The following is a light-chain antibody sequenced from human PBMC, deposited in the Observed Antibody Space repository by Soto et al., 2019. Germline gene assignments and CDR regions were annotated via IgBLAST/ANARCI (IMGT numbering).Light chain of an antibody. CDR1: QSVRHY. J-gene: IGKJ5*01. CDR3: QQRNDWPLT. Sequence: DIVWTQSPAALYLSPGERAPLSCRASQSVRHYLACYQKKPGQAPRLLIYDASYRDTGIPARFSGSGSGSDFTRTISSLEPEDFAVYYFQQRNDWPLTVGQGTRLEIK. CDR2: DAS. V-gene: IGKV3-11*01.